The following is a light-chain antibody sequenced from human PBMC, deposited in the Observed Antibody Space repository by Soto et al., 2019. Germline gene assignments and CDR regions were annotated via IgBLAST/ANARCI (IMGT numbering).Light chain of an antibody. Sequence: QSALTQPPSASGSPGQSVTISCTGTSSDVGGYNYVSWYQQHPGKAPKLMIYEVSKRPSGVPDRFSGSKSGNTASLTVSGLQAEDEAEYYCSSYAGSISVVFGGGTKLTVL. V-gene: IGLV2-8*01. J-gene: IGLJ2*01. CDR1: SSDVGGYNY. CDR3: SSYAGSISVV. CDR2: EVS.